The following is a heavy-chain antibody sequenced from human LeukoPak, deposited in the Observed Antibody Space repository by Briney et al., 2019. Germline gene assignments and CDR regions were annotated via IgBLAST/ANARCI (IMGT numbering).Heavy chain of an antibody. D-gene: IGHD3-3*01. V-gene: IGHV3-21*01. CDR2: ISSTSNYI. CDR3: ARTVLGAYNWFDP. J-gene: IGHJ5*02. Sequence: GGSLRLSCVASGFTFSSYDMNWVRQAPGKGLEWVSSISSTSNYINYADSVKGRFTISRDNAKSSLYLQMNSLRVDDTAVYYCARTVLGAYNWFDPWGQGALVTVSS. CDR1: GFTFSSYD.